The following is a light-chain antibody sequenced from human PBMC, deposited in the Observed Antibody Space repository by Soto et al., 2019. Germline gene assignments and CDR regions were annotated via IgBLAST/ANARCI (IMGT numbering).Light chain of an antibody. J-gene: IGLJ2*01. CDR2: EDT. CDR1: SGNIANNF. CDR3: QSYDSNTVV. Sequence: NFMLTQPHSVSESPGRTVTISCTRNSGNIANNFVQWYQLRPGSAPSTVIFEDTRRPSGVPGRFSGSIDSSSNSASLTISGLRAEDEADYYCQSYDSNTVVFGGGTKVTVL. V-gene: IGLV6-57*04.